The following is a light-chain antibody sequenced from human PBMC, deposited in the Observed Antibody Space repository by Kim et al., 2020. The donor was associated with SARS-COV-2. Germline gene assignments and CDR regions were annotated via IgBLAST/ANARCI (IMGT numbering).Light chain of an antibody. CDR3: QTWGTGILV. CDR1: SGHSSYA. CDR2: LNSDGSH. Sequence: ASVKRTCTLSSGHSSYAIAWHQQQPEKGPRYLMKLNSDGSHSKGDGIPDRFSGSSSGAERYLTISSLQSEDEADYYCQTWGTGILVFGGGTKLTVL. V-gene: IGLV4-69*01. J-gene: IGLJ3*02.